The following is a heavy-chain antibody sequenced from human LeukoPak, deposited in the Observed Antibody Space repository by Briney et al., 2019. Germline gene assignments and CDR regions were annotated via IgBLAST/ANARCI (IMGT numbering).Heavy chain of an antibody. V-gene: IGHV3-23*01. CDR3: AKAQPFFGESPDDYFDY. CDR2: ISGSGGST. Sequence: GGSLRLSCAASGFTFSSYAMSWVRQAPGKGLEWVSAISGSGGSTYYADSVKGRFTISRDNSKNTLYLQMNSMRAEDTAVYYCAKAQPFFGESPDDYFDYWGQGTLVTVSS. CDR1: GFTFSSYA. D-gene: IGHD3-10*01. J-gene: IGHJ4*02.